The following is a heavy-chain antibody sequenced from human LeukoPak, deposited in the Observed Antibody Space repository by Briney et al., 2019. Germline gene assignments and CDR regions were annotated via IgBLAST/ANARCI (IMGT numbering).Heavy chain of an antibody. CDR2: IYHSGST. D-gene: IGHD6-19*01. CDR1: GGSISSSNW. V-gene: IGHV4-4*02. Sequence: SETLSLTCAVSGGSISSSNWWSWVRQPPGKGLEWIGEIYHSGSTNYNPSLKSRVTISVDTSKNQFSLKLSSVTAADTAVYYCARRRGYSSGWPLDYWGQGTLVTVSS. J-gene: IGHJ4*02. CDR3: ARRRGYSSGWPLDY.